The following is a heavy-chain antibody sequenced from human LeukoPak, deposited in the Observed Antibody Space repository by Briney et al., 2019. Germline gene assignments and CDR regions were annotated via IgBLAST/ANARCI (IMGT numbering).Heavy chain of an antibody. J-gene: IGHJ6*02. CDR2: ISGDGGDT. V-gene: IGHV3-43*02. CDR1: GFSFDDYA. CDR3: AKEFGYCSGSSCYRYYYYPMDV. Sequence: GGSLRLSCAASGFSFDDYAMHWVRQLPGKGLEWVSVISGDGGDTDYVDSVKGRFTNSRDNSKDSLYLQMNSLRTEDTALYYCAKEFGYCSGSSCYRYYYYPMDVWGQGTTVTVSS. D-gene: IGHD2-15*01.